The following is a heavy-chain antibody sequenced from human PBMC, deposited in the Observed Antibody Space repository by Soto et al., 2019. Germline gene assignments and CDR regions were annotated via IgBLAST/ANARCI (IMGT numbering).Heavy chain of an antibody. V-gene: IGHV3-23*01. J-gene: IGHJ4*02. CDR1: GFTFSSYA. Sequence: VGSLRLSCAASGFTFSSYAVSWVRQAPGKGPEWISSISGSGSTIYYADSVKGRFTISRDNSKNTLYLQTSSLRAEDTAVYYCAKVFYYYDSSGYYYFDYWGQGTLVTVSS. CDR3: AKVFYYYDSSGYYYFDY. CDR2: ISGSGSTI. D-gene: IGHD3-22*01.